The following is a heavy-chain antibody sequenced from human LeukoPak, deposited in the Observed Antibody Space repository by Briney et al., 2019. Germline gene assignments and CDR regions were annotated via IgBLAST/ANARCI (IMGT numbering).Heavy chain of an antibody. CDR2: ISWNSGSI. D-gene: IGHD6-19*01. J-gene: IGHJ1*01. Sequence: GGSLRLSCAASGFTFYDYAMHWVRQVPGKGLEWVSGISWNSGSIGYADSVKGRFTISRDNANNFLYLQMNSLRAEDTALYYCARAYKDRSLAGKKEFFQHWGQGTLVTVSS. V-gene: IGHV3-9*01. CDR3: ARAYKDRSLAGKKEFFQH. CDR1: GFTFYDYA.